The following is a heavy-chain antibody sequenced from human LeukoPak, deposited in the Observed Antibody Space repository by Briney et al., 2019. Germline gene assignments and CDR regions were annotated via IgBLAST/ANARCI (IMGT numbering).Heavy chain of an antibody. Sequence: PSETLSLTCTVSGGSISSYCWSWIRRPGGKGLEWIGRIYTSGSTNYNPSLTSRVTMSVDTSKSQFSLKLSSVTAADTAVYYCASSPDYYDSSGYYPNDALDIWGQGTMVTVSS. D-gene: IGHD3-22*01. J-gene: IGHJ3*02. CDR1: GGSISSYC. V-gene: IGHV4-4*07. CDR3: ASSPDYYDSSGYYPNDALDI. CDR2: IYTSGST.